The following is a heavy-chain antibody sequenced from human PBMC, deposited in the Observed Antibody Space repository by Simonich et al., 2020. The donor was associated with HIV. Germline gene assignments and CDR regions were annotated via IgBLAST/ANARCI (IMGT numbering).Heavy chain of an antibody. J-gene: IGHJ3*02. CDR3: AKGYSYGYGDAFDI. D-gene: IGHD5-18*01. CDR2: ISWKSGSI. Sequence: EVQLVESGGGLVQPGRSLRLSCAASGFTFDDYAMHWVRQAPGKGLECVSGISWKSGSIGYADSVKGRFTISRDNAKNSLYLQMNSLRAEDMALYYCAKGYSYGYGDAFDIWGQGTMVTVSS. CDR1: GFTFDDYA. V-gene: IGHV3-9*03.